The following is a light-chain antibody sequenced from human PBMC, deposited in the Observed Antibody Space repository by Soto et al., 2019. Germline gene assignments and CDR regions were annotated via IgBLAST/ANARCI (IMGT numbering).Light chain of an antibody. J-gene: IGKJ1*01. CDR3: QQYNNWPPWT. V-gene: IGKV3-15*01. CDR2: GAS. CDR1: QSVSSN. Sequence: EIFMTQSPATLSVSRGEIATLSWRVSQSVSSNLAWYQQKPGQAPRLLIYGASTRATGIPARFSGSGSGTEFTLTISSLQSEDFAVYYCQQYNNWPPWTFGQGTKVDIK.